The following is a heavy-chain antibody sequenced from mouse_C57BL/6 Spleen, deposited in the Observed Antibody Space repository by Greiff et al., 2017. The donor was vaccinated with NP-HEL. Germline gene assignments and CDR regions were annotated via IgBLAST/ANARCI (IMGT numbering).Heavy chain of an antibody. Sequence: DVMLVESGGGLVQPKGSLKLSCAASGFSFNTYAMNWVRQAPGKGLEWVARIRSKSNNYATYYADSVKDRFTISRDDSESMLYLQMNNLKTEDTAMYYCVRGDKLGTYWGQGTLVTVSA. CDR2: IRSKSNNYAT. D-gene: IGHD4-1*01. V-gene: IGHV10-1*01. J-gene: IGHJ3*01. CDR3: VRGDKLGTY. CDR1: GFSFNTYA.